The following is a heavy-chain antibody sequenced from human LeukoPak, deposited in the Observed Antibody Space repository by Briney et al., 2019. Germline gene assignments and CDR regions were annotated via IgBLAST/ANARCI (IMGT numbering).Heavy chain of an antibody. CDR1: GFTFSSYG. V-gene: IGHV3-30*03. J-gene: IGHJ4*02. CDR2: ISYDGSNK. Sequence: GGSLRLSCAASGFTFSSYGMHWVRQAPGKGLEWVAVISYDGSNKYYADSVKGRFTISRDNSKNTLYLQMNSLRAEDTAVYYCATKTGTLAYYFDYWGQGTLVTVSS. D-gene: IGHD1-1*01. CDR3: ATKTGTLAYYFDY.